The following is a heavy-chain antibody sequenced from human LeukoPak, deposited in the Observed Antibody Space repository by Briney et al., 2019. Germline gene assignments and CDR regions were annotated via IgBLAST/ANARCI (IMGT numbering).Heavy chain of an antibody. J-gene: IGHJ4*02. CDR2: ISSSGYYI. CDR3: ARDLVSRSNY. Sequence: AGGSLRLSCAASGFTFSRYTMNCVRQSPGKGLEWVSSISSSGYYIYYADSVKGRFTISRDNAKNSLYLQMNSLRAEDTAVYYCARDLVSRSNYWGQGTPVTVSS. CDR1: GFTFSRYT. D-gene: IGHD6-6*01. V-gene: IGHV3-21*01.